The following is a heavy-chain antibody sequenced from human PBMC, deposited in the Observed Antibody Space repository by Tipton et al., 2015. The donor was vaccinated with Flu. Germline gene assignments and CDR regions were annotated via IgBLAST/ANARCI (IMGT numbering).Heavy chain of an antibody. D-gene: IGHD6-19*01. V-gene: IGHV3-23*01. Sequence: SLRLSCAASGFTFSSYAMSWVRQAPGKGLEWVSAISGSGGSTYYADSVKGRFTISRDNSKNTLYLQMNSLRVEDTAVYYCAKGLYSSGRGYDPWGQGTLVTVSS. J-gene: IGHJ5*02. CDR1: GFTFSSYA. CDR2: ISGSGGST. CDR3: AKGLYSSGRGYDP.